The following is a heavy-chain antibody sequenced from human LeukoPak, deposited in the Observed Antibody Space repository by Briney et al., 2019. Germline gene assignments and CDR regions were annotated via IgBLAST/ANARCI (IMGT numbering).Heavy chain of an antibody. D-gene: IGHD3-10*02. J-gene: IGHJ6*04. CDR1: GFTFSSYW. V-gene: IGHV3-7*01. CDR2: IKQDGSEK. CDR3: AELGITMIGGV. Sequence: GGSLRLPCAASGFTFSSYWMSWVRQAPGKGLEWVANIKQDGSEKYYVDSVKGRFTISRDNAKNSLYLQMNSLRAEDTAVYYCAELGITMIGGVWGKGTTVTISS.